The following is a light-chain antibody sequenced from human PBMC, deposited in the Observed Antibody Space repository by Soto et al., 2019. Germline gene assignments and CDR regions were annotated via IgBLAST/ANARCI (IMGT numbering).Light chain of an antibody. CDR2: GAS. CDR3: QKYGNSPRT. CDR1: QSVSSNY. V-gene: IGKV3-20*01. J-gene: IGKJ1*01. Sequence: EIVLTQSPGTLSLSPGERATLSCRASQSVSSNYLAWFQQRPGQAPRLLIYGASSRATGTPDRFSGSGSGTDFTLTISRLEPEDLGMYYCQKYGNSPRTFGQGTKVEIK.